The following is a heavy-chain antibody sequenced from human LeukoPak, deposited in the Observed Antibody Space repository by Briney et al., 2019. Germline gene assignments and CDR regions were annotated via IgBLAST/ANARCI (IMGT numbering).Heavy chain of an antibody. Sequence: GGSLRLSCAASGFTFSSYAVYWVRQAPGRGLEWVSSNSGGSTYYADSVKGRFTISRDNSKNTLYLQMNSLRAEDTAVYYCAKDLGSGGWYIDYWGQGTLVTVSS. CDR3: AKDLGSGGWYIDY. D-gene: IGHD6-19*01. CDR2: NSGGST. J-gene: IGHJ4*02. V-gene: IGHV3-23*01. CDR1: GFTFSSYA.